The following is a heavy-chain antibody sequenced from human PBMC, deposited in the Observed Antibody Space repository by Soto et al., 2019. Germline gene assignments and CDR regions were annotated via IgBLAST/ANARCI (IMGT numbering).Heavy chain of an antibody. D-gene: IGHD2-15*01. CDR3: ARGRANFDY. Sequence: GESLKISCAASGFTFSSYGMHWVRQAPGKGLEWVAVISYDGSNKYYADSVKGRFTISRDNSKNTLYLQMNSLRAEDTAVYYCARGRANFDYWGQGILVTVSS. CDR1: GFTFSSYG. V-gene: IGHV3-30*03. CDR2: ISYDGSNK. J-gene: IGHJ4*02.